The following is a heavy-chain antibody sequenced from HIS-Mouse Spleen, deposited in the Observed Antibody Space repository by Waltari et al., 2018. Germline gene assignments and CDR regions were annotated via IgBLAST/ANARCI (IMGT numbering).Heavy chain of an antibody. V-gene: IGHV4-39*07. CDR3: AREIPYSSSWYDWYFDL. J-gene: IGHJ2*01. CDR1: GGSISSSSYY. CDR2: ISYRGST. D-gene: IGHD6-13*01. Sequence: QLQLQESGPGLVKPSETLSLTCTVSGGSISSSSYYWGWNRQRPGKGLEWIGSISYRGSTTNTRALTRRVTISVDTTKNQFSLKPSSVTAADTAVYYCAREIPYSSSWYDWYFDLWGRGTLVTVSS.